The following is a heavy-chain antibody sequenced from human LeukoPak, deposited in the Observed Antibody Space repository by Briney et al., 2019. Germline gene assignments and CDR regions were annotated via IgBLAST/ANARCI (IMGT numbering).Heavy chain of an antibody. V-gene: IGHV1-69*13. CDR3: ARGSSTSLPLDWFDP. D-gene: IGHD2-2*01. Sequence: ASVKVSCKASGGTFSSYAISWVRQAPGRGLEWMGGIIPIFGTANYAQKFQGRVTITADESTSTAYMELSSLRSEDTAVYYCARGSSTSLPLDWFDPWGQGTLVTVSS. J-gene: IGHJ5*02. CDR2: IIPIFGTA. CDR1: GGTFSSYA.